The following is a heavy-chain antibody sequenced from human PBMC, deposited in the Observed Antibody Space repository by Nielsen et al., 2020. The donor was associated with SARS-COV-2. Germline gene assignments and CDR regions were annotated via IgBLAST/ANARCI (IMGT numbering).Heavy chain of an antibody. CDR3: AKGLYSSPNWFNP. CDR1: GFTFSGYW. CDR2: IKKDESEK. J-gene: IGHJ5*02. Sequence: GESLKISCAASGFTFSGYWMGWVRQAPGKGLEWVANIKKDESEKYYVDSVKGRWTISRDNSINSLYLQMNSLRTEDTALYYCAKGLYSSPNWFNPWGQGTLVTVSS. D-gene: IGHD6-13*01. V-gene: IGHV3-7*05.